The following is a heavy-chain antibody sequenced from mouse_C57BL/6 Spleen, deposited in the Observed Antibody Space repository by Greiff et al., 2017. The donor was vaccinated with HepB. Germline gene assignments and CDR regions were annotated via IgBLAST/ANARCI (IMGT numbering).Heavy chain of an antibody. CDR2: IRNKANGYTT. D-gene: IGHD1-1*01. V-gene: IGHV7-3*01. CDR3: ARYMRDTVVAPFDY. CDR1: GFTFTDYY. J-gene: IGHJ2*01. Sequence: EVMLVESGGGLVQPGGSLSLSCAASGFTFTDYYMSWVRQPPGKALEWLGFIRNKANGYTTEYSASVKGRFTISRDNSQSILYLQMNALRAEDSATYYCARYMRDTVVAPFDYWGQGTTLTVSS.